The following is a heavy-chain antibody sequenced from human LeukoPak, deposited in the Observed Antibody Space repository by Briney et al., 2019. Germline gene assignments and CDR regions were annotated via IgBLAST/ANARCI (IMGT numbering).Heavy chain of an antibody. Sequence: PGGSLRLSCAASGFAVSSNHMNWVRQAPGKGLEWVSVIFIGGSTYYADSVKGRFTISRDNSKNTLYLQMNSLRAEDTAVYYCATSIVGLTYDEHFQHWGQGTLVTVSS. CDR1: GFAVSSNH. CDR2: IFIGGST. CDR3: ATSIVGLTYDEHFQH. V-gene: IGHV3-53*01. J-gene: IGHJ1*01. D-gene: IGHD1-26*01.